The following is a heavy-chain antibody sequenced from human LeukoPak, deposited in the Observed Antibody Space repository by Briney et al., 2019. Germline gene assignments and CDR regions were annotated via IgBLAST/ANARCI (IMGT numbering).Heavy chain of an antibody. CDR3: ARDRRGLSNIF. J-gene: IGHJ4*02. CDR2: INPNSGGT. D-gene: IGHD5-12*01. Sequence: ASVKVSCKASGYTFTGFYMHWMRQAPGQGLEWMGWINPNSGGTNYAQSFQGRVTMTSDTSINTAYMELSSLRSGATAVYYCARDRRGLSNIFWGQGTLVTVSS. CDR1: GYTFTGFY. V-gene: IGHV1-2*02.